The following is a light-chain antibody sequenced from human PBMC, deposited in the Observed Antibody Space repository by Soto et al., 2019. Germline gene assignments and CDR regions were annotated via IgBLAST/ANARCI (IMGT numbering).Light chain of an antibody. CDR3: NSYTTNDTQV. J-gene: IGLJ3*02. CDR1: ANDPGDYKY. V-gene: IGLV2-14*03. Sequence: QSALTQPVSVSGSPGQSITISCSGSANDPGDYKYVSWYQQHPGKAPKLLLFDVSNRPSGISNRFSGSKSGNTASLTVSGLRPEDEAHYFCNSYTTNDTQVFGGGTQLTVL. CDR2: DVS.